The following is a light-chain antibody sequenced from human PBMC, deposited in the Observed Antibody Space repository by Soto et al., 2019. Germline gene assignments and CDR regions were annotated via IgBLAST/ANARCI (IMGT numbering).Light chain of an antibody. V-gene: IGKV4-1*01. CDR3: QHYNSYSEA. CDR2: CAS. Sequence: DIVMTQSPDSLAVSLGERATINCKSSQSFLYSSNDKNYLAWYQQKPGQPPKLLIYCASTRESGVPDRCSGSGSGTDFTLTISSLQPDDFATYYCQHYNSYSEAFGQGTKV. J-gene: IGKJ1*01. CDR1: QSFLYSSNDKNY.